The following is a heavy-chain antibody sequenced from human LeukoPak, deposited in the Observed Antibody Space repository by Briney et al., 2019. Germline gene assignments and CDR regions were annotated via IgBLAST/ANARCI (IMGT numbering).Heavy chain of an antibody. Sequence: GRSLRLSCAASGFTFSSYGMHWVRQAPGKGLEWVAVISYVGSNKYYADSVKGRFTISRDNSKNTLYLQMNSLRAEDTAVYYCAKFSVAAAGNSAFDIWGQGTMVTVSS. CDR3: AKFSVAAAGNSAFDI. CDR2: ISYVGSNK. J-gene: IGHJ3*02. D-gene: IGHD6-13*01. V-gene: IGHV3-30*18. CDR1: GFTFSSYG.